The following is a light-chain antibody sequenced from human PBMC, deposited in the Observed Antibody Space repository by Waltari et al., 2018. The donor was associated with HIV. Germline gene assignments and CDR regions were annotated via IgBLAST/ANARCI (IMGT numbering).Light chain of an antibody. J-gene: IGKJ1*01. CDR2: QAS. V-gene: IGKV1-5*03. CDR3: HQYASFSGT. CDR1: QNVGAF. Sequence: DIRLTQSPSPLSASAGDRVAITCRAGQNVGAFLAWYQQKPGKPPKLLIVQASTLEGGVPSRFSGSVSGSDFTLTINGLQSDDFATYYCHQYASFSGTFGQGTKVEL.